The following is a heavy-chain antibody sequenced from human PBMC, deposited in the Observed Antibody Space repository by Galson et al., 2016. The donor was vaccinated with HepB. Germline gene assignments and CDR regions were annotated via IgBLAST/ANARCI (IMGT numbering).Heavy chain of an antibody. CDR3: ARAGDVLKWFGENWFDP. CDR2: ISYDGTTK. J-gene: IGHJ5*02. Sequence: SLRLSCAASGFTFSSYGIHWVRQAPGKGLEWVAAISYDGTTKYYSDSVKGRFTISRDNSKNTLYLQMNSLRAEDTAVYYCARAGDVLKWFGENWFDPWGQGTLVTVSS. V-gene: IGHV3-30-3*01. D-gene: IGHD3-10*01. CDR1: GFTFSSYG.